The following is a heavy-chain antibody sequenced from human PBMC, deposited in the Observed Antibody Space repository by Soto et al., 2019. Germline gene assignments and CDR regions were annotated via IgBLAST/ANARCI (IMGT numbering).Heavy chain of an antibody. CDR1: GDSVSSNSAA. Sequence: SQTLSLTCAISGDSVSSNSAAWNWIRQSPSRGLEWLGMTYYRSKWYNDYAVSVKSRITINQDTSKNQFSLQLNSVTPEDTAVYYCARGPEYSSSGVFAYWGQGTLVTLYS. V-gene: IGHV6-1*01. D-gene: IGHD6-6*01. CDR2: TYYRSKWYN. CDR3: ARGPEYSSSGVFAY. J-gene: IGHJ4*02.